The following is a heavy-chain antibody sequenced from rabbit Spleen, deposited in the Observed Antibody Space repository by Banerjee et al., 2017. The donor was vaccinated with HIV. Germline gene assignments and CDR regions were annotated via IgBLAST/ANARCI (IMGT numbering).Heavy chain of an antibody. CDR2: IDTGSSGST. CDR1: GVSFSGDSY. D-gene: IGHD1-1*01. CDR3: ARDLIGIIGWNFYL. J-gene: IGHJ6*01. Sequence: QSLEESGGDLVKPGTSLTLTCIASGVSFSGDSYMCWVRQAPGKGLEWIACIDTGSSGSTYSASWAKGRFTISKTSSTTVTLQMASLTAADTATYFCARDLIGIIGWNFYLWGPGTLVTVS. V-gene: IGHV1S40*01.